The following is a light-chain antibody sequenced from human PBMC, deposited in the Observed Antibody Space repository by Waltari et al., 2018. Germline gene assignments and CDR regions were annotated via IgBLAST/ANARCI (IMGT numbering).Light chain of an antibody. Sequence: SYELTQPPSVSVSPGQTARISCSGDALPKHYAYWYQQKPGQAPVLLIYKDTERPSGIPERFSGSSSGTTVTLTISGVQAEDEADYYCQSADSSGTYGVFGGGTMLTVL. J-gene: IGLJ2*01. CDR3: QSADSSGTYGV. CDR1: ALPKHY. CDR2: KDT. V-gene: IGLV3-25*03.